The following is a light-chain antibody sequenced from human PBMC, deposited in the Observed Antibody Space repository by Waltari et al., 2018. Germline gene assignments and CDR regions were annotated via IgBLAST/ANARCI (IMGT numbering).Light chain of an antibody. CDR1: NLGGKH. J-gene: IGLJ2*01. V-gene: IGLV3-1*01. CDR2: HDN. Sequence: SYELTQSPSVSVSPAQTASITCSGDNLGGKHVSWYQLRPGQSPLLVISHDNKRPSGIPERFSGSNSGNTATLTISGTQSMDEADYYCQAWDNSVVFGGGTKLTVL. CDR3: QAWDNSVV.